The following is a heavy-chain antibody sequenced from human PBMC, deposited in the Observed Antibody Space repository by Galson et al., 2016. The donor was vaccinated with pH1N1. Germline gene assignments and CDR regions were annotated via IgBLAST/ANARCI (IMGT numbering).Heavy chain of an antibody. D-gene: IGHD1-26*01. CDR1: GFTLSSYW. Sequence: SLRLSCAAFGFTLSSYWISWVRQAPGKGLEWVANMNQDGNKKYYVDSVKGRFIISRDYSKNSLYLQMNSLRAEDTAMYYCVRAVGRAEAHWGQGTLVTVSS. CDR3: VRAVGRAEAH. V-gene: IGHV3-7*01. J-gene: IGHJ4*02. CDR2: MNQDGNKK.